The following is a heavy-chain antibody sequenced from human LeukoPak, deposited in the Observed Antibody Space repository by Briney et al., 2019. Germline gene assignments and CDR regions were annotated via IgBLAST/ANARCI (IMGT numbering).Heavy chain of an antibody. CDR2: ISSDTTTI. Sequence: GGSLRLSCAASGFTLSSYAMHWVRQAPGKGLEWVSYISSDTTTIYYADSVKGRFTISRDNAKNSLYLQMNSLRPEDTAVYYCAREPDPWGQGTLVTVSS. J-gene: IGHJ5*02. CDR1: GFTLSSYA. V-gene: IGHV3-48*01. CDR3: AREPDP.